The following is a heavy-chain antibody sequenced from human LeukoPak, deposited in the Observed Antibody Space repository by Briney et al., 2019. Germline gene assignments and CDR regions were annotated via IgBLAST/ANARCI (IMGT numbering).Heavy chain of an antibody. J-gene: IGHJ6*03. CDR2: ISTSGDYT. V-gene: IGHV3-23*01. CDR3: AKDKGILLRCYMDV. D-gene: IGHD2-15*01. CDR1: GFTFRSYA. Sequence: PGGTLRLSCAAAGFTFRSYAMSWVRQAPGKGLEWVSGISTSGDYTYHADSVKGRFTVSRDDSKNTLYLQMNSLTAEDTAIYYCAKDKGILLRCYMDVWGKGTTVTVSS.